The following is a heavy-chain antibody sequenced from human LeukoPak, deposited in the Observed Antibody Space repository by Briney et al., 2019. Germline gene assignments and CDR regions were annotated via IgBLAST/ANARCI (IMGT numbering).Heavy chain of an antibody. CDR3: ASLLRFLDMYYYYYMDV. D-gene: IGHD3-3*01. CDR1: GFTFSSNY. CDR2: IYSGGRT. J-gene: IGHJ6*03. V-gene: IGHV3-66*02. Sequence: GGSLRLSCAASGFTFSSNYMSWVRQAPGKGLEWVSVIYSGGRTYYADSVKGRFTISRDNSKNTLYLQMNGLRAEDTAVYYCASLLRFLDMYYYYYMDVWGKGTTVTVSS.